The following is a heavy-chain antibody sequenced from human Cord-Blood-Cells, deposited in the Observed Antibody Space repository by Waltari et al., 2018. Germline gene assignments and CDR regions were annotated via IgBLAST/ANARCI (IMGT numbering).Heavy chain of an antibody. CDR1: GGSLSSYY. V-gene: IGHV4-59*01. CDR3: ASSHSNYYYGMDV. D-gene: IGHD4-4*01. CDR2: IYYSGST. Sequence: QVQLQESGPGLVKPSETLSLTCTVSGGSLSSYYWSWIRQPPGKGLEWIGYIYYSGSTNYNPSLKSRVTISVDTSKNQFSLKLSSVTAADTAVYYCASSHSNYYYGMDVWGQGTTVTVSS. J-gene: IGHJ6*02.